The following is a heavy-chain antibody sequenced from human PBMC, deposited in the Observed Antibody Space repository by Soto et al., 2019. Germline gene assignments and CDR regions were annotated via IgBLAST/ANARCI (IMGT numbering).Heavy chain of an antibody. V-gene: IGHV3-23*01. CDR1: GFTFSTFA. D-gene: IGHD3-22*01. Sequence: EVQLLESGGGLIQPGGSLRLSCAASGFTFSTFAMNWVRQAPGKGLEWVSAITASGGSTYYADSVKGRFTISRDNSKNTLYLQTNSLRVEDTAVYYCAKDLFPARDSLYGLDVWGQGTTVTVSS. J-gene: IGHJ6*02. CDR2: ITASGGST. CDR3: AKDLFPARDSLYGLDV.